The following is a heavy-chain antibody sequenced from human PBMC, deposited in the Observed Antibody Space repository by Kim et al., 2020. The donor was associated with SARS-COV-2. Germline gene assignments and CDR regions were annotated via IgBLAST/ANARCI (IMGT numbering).Heavy chain of an antibody. D-gene: IGHD3-10*01. V-gene: IGHV4-39*07. J-gene: IGHJ5*02. CDR3: AREAQNRLLWFGELRYMNWFDP. CDR2: IHYSGST. CDR1: GGSISSSSNY. Sequence: SETLSLTCTVSGGSISSSSNYWGWIRQPPGKGLEWIGSIHYSGSTYYNPSLKSRVTISVDTSKNHFSLKLSSVTAADTAVYYCAREAQNRLLWFGELRYMNWFDPWGQGTLVTVSS.